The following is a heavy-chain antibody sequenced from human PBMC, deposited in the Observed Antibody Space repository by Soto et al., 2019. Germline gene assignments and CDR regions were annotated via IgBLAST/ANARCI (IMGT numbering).Heavy chain of an antibody. Sequence: PGGSLRLSCAASGFTFDDYAMHWVRQAPGKGLEWVSGISWNSGSIGYADSVKGRFTISRDNAMNSLYLQMNSLRAEDTALYYCAKDIKVDTAMVFDYWGQGTLVTVSS. CDR2: ISWNSGSI. CDR1: GFTFDDYA. V-gene: IGHV3-9*01. D-gene: IGHD5-18*01. CDR3: AKDIKVDTAMVFDY. J-gene: IGHJ4*02.